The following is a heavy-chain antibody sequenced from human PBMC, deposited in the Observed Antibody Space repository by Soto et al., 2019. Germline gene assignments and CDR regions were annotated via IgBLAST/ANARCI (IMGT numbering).Heavy chain of an antibody. D-gene: IGHD3-22*01. CDR1: GFTFDDYT. V-gene: IGHV3-43*01. Sequence: PGGSLRLSCAASGFTFDDYTMHWVRQAPGKGLEWVSLISWDGGSTYYADSVKGRFTISRDNSKNSLYLQMNSLRTEDTALYYCAKDMSSSGYSSIEYYYGMDVWGQGTTVTVSS. J-gene: IGHJ6*02. CDR2: ISWDGGST. CDR3: AKDMSSSGYSSIEYYYGMDV.